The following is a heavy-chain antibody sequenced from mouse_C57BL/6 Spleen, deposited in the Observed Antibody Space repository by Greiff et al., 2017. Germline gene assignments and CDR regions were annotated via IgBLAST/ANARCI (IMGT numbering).Heavy chain of an antibody. CDR1: GYTFTSYW. V-gene: IGHV1-61*01. Sequence: VQLQQPGPELVRPGPSVTLACKASGYTFTSYWMDWVKQRPGQGLEWIGNIYPSDSETHNNQKFKDKTTLTVHKTSSRAYMQLSNLTSEDAAVYYCASWGSMYAMDYWGQGTSVTGSS. CDR3: ASWGSMYAMDY. CDR2: IYPSDSET. D-gene: IGHD2-10*02. J-gene: IGHJ4*01.